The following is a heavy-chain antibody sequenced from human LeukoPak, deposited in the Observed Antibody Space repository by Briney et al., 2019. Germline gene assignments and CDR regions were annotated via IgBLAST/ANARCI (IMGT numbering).Heavy chain of an antibody. D-gene: IGHD3-22*01. CDR1: GGTFSSYA. CDR2: IIPILGIA. V-gene: IGHV1-69*04. CDR3: ARGITMIVGFLSTDAFDV. J-gene: IGHJ3*01. Sequence: SVKVSCKASGGTFSSYAISWVRQAPGQGLEWMGRIIPILGIANYAQKFQGRVTITADKSTSTAYMELSSLRSEDTAVYYCARGITMIVGFLSTDAFDVWGQGTMVTVSS.